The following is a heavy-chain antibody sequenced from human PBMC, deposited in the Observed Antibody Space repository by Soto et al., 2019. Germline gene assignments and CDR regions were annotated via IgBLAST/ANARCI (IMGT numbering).Heavy chain of an antibody. CDR3: ARDFAYFDS. CDR1: GGSFKSGSYS. J-gene: IGHJ4*02. V-gene: IGHV4-61*01. Sequence: SETLSLTCTVSGGSFKSGSYSWSWIRQPPGKGPEWIGYVYHTGRTSYNPSLKSRVSISMDTPKNQFSLNLDSVTAADTAVYFCARDFAYFDSWGQGTLVTVSS. CDR2: VYHTGRT. D-gene: IGHD3-3*01.